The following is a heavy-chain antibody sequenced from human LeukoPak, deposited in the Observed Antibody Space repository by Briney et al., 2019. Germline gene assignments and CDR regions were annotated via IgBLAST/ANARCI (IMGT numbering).Heavy chain of an antibody. CDR2: ISSSGRTI. J-gene: IGHJ4*02. D-gene: IGHD6-25*01. CDR3: AREDASGFDY. Sequence: GGSLRLSCAASGFTFTSYELNWVRQAPGKGLEWVSYISSSGRTIYYADSVKGRFTISRDSAKNSLYLQMNSLRAEDTAVYYCAREDASGFDYWGQGTLVTVSS. CDR1: GFTFTSYE. V-gene: IGHV3-48*03.